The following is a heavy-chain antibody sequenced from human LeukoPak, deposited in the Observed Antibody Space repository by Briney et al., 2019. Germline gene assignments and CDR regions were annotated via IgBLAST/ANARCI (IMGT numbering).Heavy chain of an antibody. CDR3: ARPCRLIGSLFDY. J-gene: IGHJ4*02. CDR2: ISSSSSYI. Sequence: GGSLRLSCAASGFTFSSYSMNWVRQAPGKGLEWVSSISSSSSYIYYADSVKGRFTISRDNAKNSLYLQMNSLRAEDTAVYYCARPCRLIGSLFDYWGQGTLVTVSS. V-gene: IGHV3-21*01. CDR1: GFTFSSYS. D-gene: IGHD3-9*01.